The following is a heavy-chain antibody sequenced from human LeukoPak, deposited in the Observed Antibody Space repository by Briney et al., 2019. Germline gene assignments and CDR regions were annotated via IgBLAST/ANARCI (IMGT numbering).Heavy chain of an antibody. CDR1: GGSLSGSY. CDR2: INHSGSA. V-gene: IGHV4-34*01. J-gene: IGHJ4*02. CDR3: ARARRDSGYYKVVY. D-gene: IGHD3-3*01. Sequence: PSETLSLTCAVYGGSLSGSYWSWIRQPPGKGLEWIGEINHSGSANYNPSLKSRVTLSIDKSKNQFSLNLNSVTAADTAVYYCARARRDSGYYKVVYWGQGTLVTVSS.